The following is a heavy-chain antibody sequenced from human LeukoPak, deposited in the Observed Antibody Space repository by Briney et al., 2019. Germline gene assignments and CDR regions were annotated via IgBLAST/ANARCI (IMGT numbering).Heavy chain of an antibody. CDR1: GGSISSSSYY. V-gene: IGHV4-39*07. J-gene: IGHJ4*02. CDR2: IYYSGST. CDR3: ARESYSSSSPYFDY. Sequence: SETLSLTCTVSGGSISSSSYYWGWIHQPPGKGLEWIGSIYYSGSTYYNPSLKSRVTISVDTSKNQFSLKLSSVTAADTAVYYCARESYSSSSPYFDYWGQGTLVTVSS. D-gene: IGHD6-6*01.